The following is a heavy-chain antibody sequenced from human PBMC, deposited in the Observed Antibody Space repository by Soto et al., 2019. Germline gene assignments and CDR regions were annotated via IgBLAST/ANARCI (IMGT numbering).Heavy chain of an antibody. D-gene: IGHD3-22*01. Sequence: GASVKVSCKASGYSFSNYDIHWVRQATGQGLEWMGWMNPNSGNTGYAQKFQGRVTIDPDTSKNQFSLHLNSVTPEDTAVYYCVRLIGNGWLDSWGQGTLVTVSS. J-gene: IGHJ5*01. CDR1: GYSFSNYD. CDR3: VRLIGNGWLDS. V-gene: IGHV1-8*02. CDR2: MNPNSGNT.